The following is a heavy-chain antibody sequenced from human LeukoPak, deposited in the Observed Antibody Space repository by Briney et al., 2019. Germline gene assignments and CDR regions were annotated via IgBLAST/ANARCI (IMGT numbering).Heavy chain of an antibody. CDR2: ISYDGGNK. CDR3: AKEPPVPEYYYDSSGYFGIYGMDV. V-gene: IGHV3-30*18. D-gene: IGHD3-22*01. Sequence: GGSLRLSCAASGFIFSGYGMHWVRQAPGKGLEWVAVISYDGGNKYYADSVKGRFSISRDNSKNTLYLQMNSLRAEDTAVYYCAKEPPVPEYYYDSSGYFGIYGMDVWGQGTTVTVSS. J-gene: IGHJ6*02. CDR1: GFIFSGYG.